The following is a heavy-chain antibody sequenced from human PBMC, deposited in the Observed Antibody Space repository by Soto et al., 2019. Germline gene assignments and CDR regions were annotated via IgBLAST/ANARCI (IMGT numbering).Heavy chain of an antibody. CDR2: IIPILGIA. D-gene: IGHD6-13*01. J-gene: IGHJ1*01. CDR3: AATPGIAAQRESFQH. Sequence: QVQLVQSGAEVKKPGSSVKVSCKASGGTFSSYTISWVRQAPGQGLEWMGRIIPILGIANYAQKFQGRVTITADNSTRTAYMELSSLTSEDTAVYYCAATPGIAAQRESFQHWGQGTLVTVSS. CDR1: GGTFSSYT. V-gene: IGHV1-69*02.